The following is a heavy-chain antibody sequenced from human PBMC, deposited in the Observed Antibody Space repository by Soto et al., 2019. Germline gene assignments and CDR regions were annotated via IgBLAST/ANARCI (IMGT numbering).Heavy chain of an antibody. Sequence: ASVKVSCKASGGTFSSYTISWVRQAPGQGLEWMGRIIPILGIANYAQKFQGRVTITADKSTSTAYMELSSLSSEDTAVYYCARGTGYCSSTSCYATTDKFDYWGQGTLVTVSS. V-gene: IGHV1-69*02. CDR3: ARGTGYCSSTSCYATTDKFDY. CDR1: GGTFSSYT. CDR2: IIPILGIA. J-gene: IGHJ4*02. D-gene: IGHD2-2*01.